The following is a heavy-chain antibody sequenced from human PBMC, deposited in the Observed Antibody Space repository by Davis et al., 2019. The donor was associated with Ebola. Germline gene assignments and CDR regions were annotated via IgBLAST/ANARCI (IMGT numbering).Heavy chain of an antibody. V-gene: IGHV1-18*04. CDR3: ARAQFPTTSDH. Sequence: SVPVSRMASLYTFPHYGITWVRQAPGQGLEWMGWINPHNGNTNYAQNVQGRVTMTTDTSTSTAYMEVGSLRSDDTAVYYCARAQFPTTSDHWGQGTLVTVSS. CDR2: INPHNGNT. J-gene: IGHJ4*02. CDR1: LYTFPHYG. D-gene: IGHD1-1*01.